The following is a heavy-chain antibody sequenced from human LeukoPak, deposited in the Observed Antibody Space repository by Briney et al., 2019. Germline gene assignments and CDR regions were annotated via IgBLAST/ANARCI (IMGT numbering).Heavy chain of an antibody. Sequence: PSETLSLTCTVSGGSVSSGGYYWGWIRQPPGKALEWIGSIYYSGSTHYNPSLKTRVTISGDTSNNQFSLKLSSVTAADTAVYYCARRIGSSRNFDYWGQGTLVTVSS. CDR3: ARRIGSSRNFDY. J-gene: IGHJ4*02. CDR2: IYYSGST. V-gene: IGHV4-39*01. CDR1: GGSVSSGGYY. D-gene: IGHD6-13*01.